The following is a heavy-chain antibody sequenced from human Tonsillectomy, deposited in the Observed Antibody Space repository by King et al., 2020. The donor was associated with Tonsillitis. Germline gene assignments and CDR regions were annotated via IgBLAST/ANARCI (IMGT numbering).Heavy chain of an antibody. CDR1: GFTFSSYA. D-gene: IGHD3-9*01. J-gene: IGHJ4*02. CDR2: ISGSGGST. CDR3: ARHGIVLRYFDCLLDFDY. Sequence: VQLVESGGGLVQPGGSLRLSCAASGFTFSSYAMSWVRQAPGKGLEWVSAISGSGGSTYYADSVKGRFTISRDNSKNTLYLQMNSLRAEDTAVYYCARHGIVLRYFDCLLDFDYWGRGPLVTVPS. V-gene: IGHV3-23*04.